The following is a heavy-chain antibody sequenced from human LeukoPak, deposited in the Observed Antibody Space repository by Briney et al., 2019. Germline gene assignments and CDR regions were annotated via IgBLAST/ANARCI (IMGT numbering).Heavy chain of an antibody. D-gene: IGHD3-22*01. CDR1: GGSVSGYY. Sequence: SETLSLTCVVSGGSVSGYYWGWIRQPPGRGLEWIGYVYYSGSTNYNPSFKSRVTISVDTSKNQFSLKLSSVTAADTAVYYCARDASPPATYYYDSSGYSGAFDIWGQGTMVTVSS. V-gene: IGHV4-59*02. CDR3: ARDASPPATYYYDSSGYSGAFDI. CDR2: VYYSGST. J-gene: IGHJ3*02.